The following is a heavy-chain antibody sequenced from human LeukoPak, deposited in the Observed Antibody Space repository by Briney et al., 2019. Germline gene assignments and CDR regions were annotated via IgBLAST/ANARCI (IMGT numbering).Heavy chain of an antibody. D-gene: IGHD3-9*01. V-gene: IGHV4-34*01. CDR3: AGSPGLRYFDWSPPPFDY. CDR1: GGSFSGYY. Sequence: SETLSLTCAVYGGSFSGYYWSWIRQPPGKGLEWIGEITHNGSTNYNPSLKSRVTISVDTSKNQCSLKLSSVTAADTAVYYCAGSPGLRYFDWSPPPFDYWGQGTLVTVSS. CDR2: ITHNGST. J-gene: IGHJ4*02.